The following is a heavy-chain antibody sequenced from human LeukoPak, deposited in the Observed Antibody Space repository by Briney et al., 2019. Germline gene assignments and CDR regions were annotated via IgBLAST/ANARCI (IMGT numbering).Heavy chain of an antibody. V-gene: IGHV3-7*01. D-gene: IGHD3-3*01. Sequence: GGSLRLSCAASGFTFSSYWMSWVRQAPGKGLEWVANIKQDGSEKYYVDSVKGRFTISRDNAKNSLYLQMNSLRAEDTAVYYCARAQLRFLEWSPWGYWGQGTLVTVSS. J-gene: IGHJ4*02. CDR1: GFTFSSYW. CDR3: ARAQLRFLEWSPWGY. CDR2: IKQDGSEK.